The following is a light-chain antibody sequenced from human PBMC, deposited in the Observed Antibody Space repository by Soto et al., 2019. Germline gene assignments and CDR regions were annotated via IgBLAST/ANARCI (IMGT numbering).Light chain of an antibody. Sequence: VLTQPPSVSVSPGQTATITCSGANLGDKYACWYQQKPGQSPVLVIYQDTKRPSGIPERFSGSNSGNTATLTISGTQAMDEADYYCQVWDSSTAWVFGGGTKLTVL. CDR2: QDT. CDR1: NLGDKY. J-gene: IGLJ2*01. CDR3: QVWDSSTAWV. V-gene: IGLV3-1*01.